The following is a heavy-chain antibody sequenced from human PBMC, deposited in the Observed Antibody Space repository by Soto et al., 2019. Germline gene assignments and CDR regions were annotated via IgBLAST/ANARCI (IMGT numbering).Heavy chain of an antibody. V-gene: IGHV4-39*01. J-gene: IGHJ4*02. D-gene: IGHD5-18*01. Sequence: ETLSLTCTVSVGSISSSSYYWGWIRQPPGKGLEWIGSIYYSGSTYYNPSLKSRVTISVDTSKNQFSLKLSSVTAADTAVYYCARYATAMGKGYWGQGTLVTVSS. CDR1: VGSISSSSYY. CDR2: IYYSGST. CDR3: ARYATAMGKGY.